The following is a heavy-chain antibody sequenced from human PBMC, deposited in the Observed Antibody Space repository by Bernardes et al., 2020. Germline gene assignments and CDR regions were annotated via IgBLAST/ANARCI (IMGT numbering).Heavy chain of an antibody. CDR1: GGSVSSCSYY. CDR2: IYYSGIT. CDR3: ARDLPSSSPPDSNWFDA. D-gene: IGHD6-6*01. V-gene: IGHV4-61*01. J-gene: IGHJ5*01. Sequence: SEPLSLTCTVSGGSVSSCSYYWSWLLQPPGKGLEWIGYIYYSGITNYNPSLKSRVTISVDTSKNQFSLKLSSVTAADTAVYYCARDLPSSSPPDSNWFDAWGQGTTVTVSS.